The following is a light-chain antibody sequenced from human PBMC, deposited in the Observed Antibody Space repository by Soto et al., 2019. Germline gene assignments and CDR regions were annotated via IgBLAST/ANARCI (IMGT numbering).Light chain of an antibody. CDR3: QQYNNWPPTWT. V-gene: IGKV3-15*01. CDR2: GAS. CDR1: QSVSSN. J-gene: IGKJ1*01. Sequence: EIVMTQSPATLSVSPGERATLSCRASQSVSSNLAWYQQKPGQAPRLLIYGASTRATGIPARFSGSGSGTEFTLTISSLQSEDFAVYYCQQYNNWPPTWTVGQGTKVDIK.